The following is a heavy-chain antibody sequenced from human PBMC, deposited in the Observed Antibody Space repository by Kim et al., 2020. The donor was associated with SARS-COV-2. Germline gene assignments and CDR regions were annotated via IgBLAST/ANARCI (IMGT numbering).Heavy chain of an antibody. Sequence: KSRVTISEDTSKNQFSLKLSSVTAADTAVYYCARGAYSSGWYFTYGMDVWGQGTTVTVSS. V-gene: IGHV4-34*01. CDR3: ARGAYSSGWYFTYGMDV. D-gene: IGHD6-19*01. J-gene: IGHJ6*02.